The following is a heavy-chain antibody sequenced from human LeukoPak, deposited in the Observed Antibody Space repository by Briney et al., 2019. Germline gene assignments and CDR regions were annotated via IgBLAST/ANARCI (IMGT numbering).Heavy chain of an antibody. CDR3: AKDWAIVATIFDY. J-gene: IGHJ4*02. D-gene: IGHD5-12*01. CDR1: GFNFRAYW. V-gene: IGHV3-23*01. Sequence: GGSLRLSCTTSGFNFRAYWMGWVRQAPGKGLEWVSAISGSGGSTYYADSVKGRFTISRDNSKNTLYLQMNSLRAEDTAVYYCAKDWAIVATIFDYWGQGTLVTVSS. CDR2: ISGSGGST.